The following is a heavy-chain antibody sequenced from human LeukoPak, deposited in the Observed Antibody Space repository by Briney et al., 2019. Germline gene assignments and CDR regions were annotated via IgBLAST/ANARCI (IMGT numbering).Heavy chain of an antibody. J-gene: IGHJ4*02. CDR3: ARARSYYDSSGYYSFDY. Sequence: GGSLRLSCAASGFTFDDYAMHWVRQAPGKGLEWVSGISWNSGSIGYADSVKGRFTISRDNAKNSLYLQMNSLRAGDTAVYYCARARSYYDSSGYYSFDYWGQGTLVTVSS. V-gene: IGHV3-9*01. D-gene: IGHD3-22*01. CDR1: GFTFDDYA. CDR2: ISWNSGSI.